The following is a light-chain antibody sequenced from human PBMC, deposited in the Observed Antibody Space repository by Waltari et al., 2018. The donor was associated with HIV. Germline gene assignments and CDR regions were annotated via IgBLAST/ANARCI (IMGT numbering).Light chain of an antibody. V-gene: IGKV1-5*03. J-gene: IGKJ1*01. Sequence: DIQMTQSPSTLSASVGDRVTIPCRASQSIGSWLAWYQQKPGKAPKLLIYKASSLQSGVPSRFSGSGSGTEFTLTISSLQPDDFATYYCQQYNSYWTFGQGTKVEIK. CDR1: QSIGSW. CDR3: QQYNSYWT. CDR2: KAS.